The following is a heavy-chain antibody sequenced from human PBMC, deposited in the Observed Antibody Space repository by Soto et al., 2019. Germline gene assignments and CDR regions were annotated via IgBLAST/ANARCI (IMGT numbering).Heavy chain of an antibody. D-gene: IGHD5-18*01. J-gene: IGHJ1*01. Sequence: PXGSLGLSCSAAGFIFSDYRVNWVRQAPGKGLEWVSSISSTGRYINYADSVKGRFTISRDNAKNSLYLQMDSLRAEDTAVYYCARDPSELWEPDQYFHHWGQGTLVTVSS. CDR3: ARDPSELWEPDQYFHH. V-gene: IGHV3-21*01. CDR2: ISSTGRYI. CDR1: GFIFSDYR.